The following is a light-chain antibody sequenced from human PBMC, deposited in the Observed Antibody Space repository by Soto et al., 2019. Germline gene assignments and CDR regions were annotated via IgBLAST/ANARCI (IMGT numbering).Light chain of an antibody. Sequence: EIVMTQSPATLSVSPGESATLSCRASQRVRSNLAWYQQKPGQPPRLLIYDASTRPTGVPDRFSGSGSGTEFTLTISSLQSEDFAVYYCQQYNNWPRTFGQGTKAEIK. CDR1: QRVRSN. V-gene: IGKV3-15*01. CDR3: QQYNNWPRT. J-gene: IGKJ1*01. CDR2: DAS.